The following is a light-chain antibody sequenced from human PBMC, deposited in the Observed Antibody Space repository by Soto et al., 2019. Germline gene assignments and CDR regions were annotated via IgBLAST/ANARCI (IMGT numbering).Light chain of an antibody. J-gene: IGLJ1*01. Sequence: SYELAQPPSVSVAPGQTASIACGGNTVGRTSVHWYQQKPGQAPVLVVYDDSDRPSGIPERFSGSNSGNTATLTISRVEAGDEADYYCQVWDTSSDHPGVFXTGTKVTVL. CDR1: TVGRTS. V-gene: IGLV3-21*02. CDR2: DDS. CDR3: QVWDTSSDHPGV.